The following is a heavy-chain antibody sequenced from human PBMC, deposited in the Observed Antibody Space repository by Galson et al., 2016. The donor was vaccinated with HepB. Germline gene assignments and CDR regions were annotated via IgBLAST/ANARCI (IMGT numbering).Heavy chain of an antibody. CDR2: ICDYGST. CDR1: GGSISNYC. J-gene: IGHJ4*02. Sequence: SETLSLTCTVSGGSISNYCWTWIRQPLGKGLEWIGYICDYGSTNYNPSLMSRVTISLDTSKSRFSLNLSSVTAADTAVYYCARRDYSSSDFDSWGQGTLVTVSS. V-gene: IGHV4-59*13. CDR3: ARRDYSSSDFDS. D-gene: IGHD6-6*01.